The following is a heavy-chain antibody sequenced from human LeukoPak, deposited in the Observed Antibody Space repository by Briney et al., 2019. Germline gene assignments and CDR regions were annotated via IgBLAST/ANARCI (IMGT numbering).Heavy chain of an antibody. J-gene: IGHJ2*01. CDR3: ARDGSGYCSGGSCYLGDWYFDL. CDR2: IYTSGST. D-gene: IGHD2-15*01. CDR1: GGSISSGSYC. V-gene: IGHV4-61*02. Sequence: SQTLSLTCTVSGGSISSGSYCWSWIRQPAGRGLEWIGRIYTSGSTNYNPSLKSRVTISVDTSKNQFSLKLSSVTAADTAVYYCARDGSGYCSGGSCYLGDWYFDLWGRGTLVTVSS.